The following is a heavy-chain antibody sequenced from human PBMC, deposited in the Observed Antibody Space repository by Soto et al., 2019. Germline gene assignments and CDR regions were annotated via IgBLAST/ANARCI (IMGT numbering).Heavy chain of an antibody. V-gene: IGHV3-30-3*01. CDR3: ARVREGYCSSTSCYTEIEYYYYGMDV. CDR1: GFTFSSYA. CDR2: ISYDGSNK. Sequence: PGGSLRLSCAASGFTFSSYAMHWVRQAPGKGLEWVAVISYDGSNKYYADSVKGRFTISRDNSKNTLYLQMNSLRAEDTAVYYCARVREGYCSSTSCYTEIEYYYYGMDVWGQGTTVTV. J-gene: IGHJ6*02. D-gene: IGHD2-2*02.